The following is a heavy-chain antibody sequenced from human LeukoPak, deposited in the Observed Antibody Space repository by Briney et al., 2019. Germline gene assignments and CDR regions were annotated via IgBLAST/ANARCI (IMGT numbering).Heavy chain of an antibody. J-gene: IGHJ5*02. D-gene: IGHD2-15*01. CDR3: ARVSCGGGTCYHSRGWFDA. V-gene: IGHV4-39*07. CDR2: IYYSGST. CDR1: GGSISSSSYY. Sequence: SETLSLTCTVSGGSISSSSYYWGWIRQPPGKGLEWIGSIYYSGSTYYNPSLKSRVTISVVTSKNQFSLNLSSVTAADTAVYYCARVSCGGGTCYHSRGWFDAWGQGTLVTVSS.